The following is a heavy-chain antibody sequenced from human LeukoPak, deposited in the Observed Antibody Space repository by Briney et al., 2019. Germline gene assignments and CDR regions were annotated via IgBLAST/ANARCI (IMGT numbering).Heavy chain of an antibody. CDR1: GVSFSGYY. CDR3: ARGTQGIYDFWSGYYSGGYFDY. D-gene: IGHD3-3*01. CDR2: INHSGST. Sequence: SETLSLTCAVYGVSFSGYYWSWIRQPPGKGLEWIGEINHSGSTNYNPSLKSRVTISVDTSKNQFSLKLSSVTAADTAVYYCARGTQGIYDFWSGYYSGGYFDYWGQGTLVTVSS. J-gene: IGHJ4*02. V-gene: IGHV4-34*01.